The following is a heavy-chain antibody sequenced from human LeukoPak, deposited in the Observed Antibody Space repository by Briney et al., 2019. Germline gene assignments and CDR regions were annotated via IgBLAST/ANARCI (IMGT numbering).Heavy chain of an antibody. V-gene: IGHV5-51*01. D-gene: IGHD5-24*01. CDR3: ARRGRDGYNSGWFDP. CDR2: IYPGDSDT. J-gene: IGHJ5*02. CDR1: GYSFTSYW. Sequence: GESLKISCKGSGYSFTSYWSGWVRQMPGKGLEWMGIIYPGDSDTRYSPSFQGQVTISADKSISTAYLQWSSLKASDTAMYYCARRGRDGYNSGWFDPWGQGTLLTVSS.